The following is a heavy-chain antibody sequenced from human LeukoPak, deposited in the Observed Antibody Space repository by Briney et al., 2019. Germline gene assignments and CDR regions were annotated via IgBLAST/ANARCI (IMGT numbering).Heavy chain of an antibody. Sequence: PGGSLRLSCAASGFTFSSYGMHWVRQAPGKGLEWAAFIRYDGSNKYYADSVKGRFTISRDNSKNTLYLQMNSLRAEDTAVYYCAKDFEVVVTATLSPFDYWGQGTLVTVSS. CDR3: AKDFEVVVTATLSPFDY. J-gene: IGHJ4*02. V-gene: IGHV3-30*02. CDR1: GFTFSSYG. CDR2: IRYDGSNK. D-gene: IGHD2-21*02.